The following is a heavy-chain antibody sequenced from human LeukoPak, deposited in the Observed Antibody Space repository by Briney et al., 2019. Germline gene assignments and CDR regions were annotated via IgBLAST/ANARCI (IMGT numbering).Heavy chain of an antibody. CDR1: GGSISSYY. V-gene: IGHV4-59*01. Sequence: SETLSLTCTVSGGSISSYYWSWIRQPPGKGLEWIGYIYYSGSTNYNPSLKSRVTISVDTSKNQFSLKLSSVTAADTAVYYCAKDHLLYGDYGRDFDYWGQGTLVTVSS. CDR3: AKDHLLYGDYGRDFDY. CDR2: IYYSGST. J-gene: IGHJ4*02. D-gene: IGHD4-17*01.